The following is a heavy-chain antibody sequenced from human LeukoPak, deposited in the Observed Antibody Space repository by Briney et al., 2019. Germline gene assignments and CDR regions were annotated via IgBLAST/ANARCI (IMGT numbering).Heavy chain of an antibody. Sequence: GGSLRLSCAASGFTFSSYAMHWVRQAPGKGLEWVAVISYDGSNKYYADSVKGRFTISRDNSKNTLYLQMHSLRAEDTAVYYCAKDLSDGSGTYYQFYYYYYGMDVWGQGTTVSVSS. V-gene: IGHV3-30-3*01. CDR3: AKDLSDGSGTYYQFYYYYYGMDV. CDR1: GFTFSSYA. D-gene: IGHD3-10*01. CDR2: ISYDGSNK. J-gene: IGHJ6*02.